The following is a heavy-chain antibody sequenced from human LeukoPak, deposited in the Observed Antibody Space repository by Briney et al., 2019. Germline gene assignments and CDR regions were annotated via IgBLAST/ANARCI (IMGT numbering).Heavy chain of an antibody. D-gene: IGHD6-19*01. CDR1: GFTFSSYW. Sequence: GGSLRLSCAASGFTFSSYWMSWVRQAPGKGLEWVANIKQDGSEEYYVDSVKGRFTISRDNAKNSLYLQMNSLRAEDTAVYYCAREGSSGWLNWFDPWGQGTLVTVSS. V-gene: IGHV3-7*01. J-gene: IGHJ5*02. CDR3: AREGSSGWLNWFDP. CDR2: IKQDGSEE.